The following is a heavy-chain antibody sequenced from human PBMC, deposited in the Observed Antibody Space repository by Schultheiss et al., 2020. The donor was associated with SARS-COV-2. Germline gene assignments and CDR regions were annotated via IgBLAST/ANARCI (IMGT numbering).Heavy chain of an antibody. CDR1: GFTFSNAW. J-gene: IGHJ5*02. V-gene: IGHV3-64D*09. Sequence: GESLKISCVASGFTFSNAWMSWVRQAPGKGLEYVSAISSNGGSTYYADSVKGRFTISRDNSKNTLYLQMSSLRAEDTAVYYCAKDRRFGVVGLFDWFDPWGQGTLVTVSS. D-gene: IGHD3-3*01. CDR2: ISSNGGST. CDR3: AKDRRFGVVGLFDWFDP.